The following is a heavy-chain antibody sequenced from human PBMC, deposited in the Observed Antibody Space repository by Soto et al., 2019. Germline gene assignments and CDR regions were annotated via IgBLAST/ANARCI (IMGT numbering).Heavy chain of an antibody. CDR1: GFSLSTSGVG. Sequence: QITLKESGPTLVKHTQTLTLTCTFSGFSLSTSGVGVGWIRHPPGKDLAWLALIYWDEDKRYSPALQSRLTINEDTSNTQVVLPMTNMDPGDTATYYCAHYRIYGDYMYYCDYWGQRTLVTFAS. CDR2: IYWDEDK. D-gene: IGHD4-17*01. CDR3: AHYRIYGDYMYYCDY. J-gene: IGHJ4*02. V-gene: IGHV2-5*02.